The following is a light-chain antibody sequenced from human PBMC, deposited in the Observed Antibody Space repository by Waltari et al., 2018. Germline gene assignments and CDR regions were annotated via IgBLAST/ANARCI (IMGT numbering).Light chain of an antibody. V-gene: IGKV3-11*01. Sequence: EIVLTQSPATLSLSPGERATLSCRASQSISTYLAWYQQRPGQAPRRLIYDASNRASGIPARFSGSGSGTDFTLTISSLEPEDFAVYYCQQRSDWPLAFGGGTKVEI. CDR3: QQRSDWPLA. CDR2: DAS. CDR1: QSISTY. J-gene: IGKJ4*01.